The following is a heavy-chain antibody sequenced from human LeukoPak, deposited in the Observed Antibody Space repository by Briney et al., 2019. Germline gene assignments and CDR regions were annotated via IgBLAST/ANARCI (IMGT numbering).Heavy chain of an antibody. CDR2: ISGSGGST. Sequence: GGSLRPSCAASGFTFSSYEMNWVRQAPGKGLEWVSAISGSGGSTYYADSVKGRFTISRDNSKNTLYLQMNSLRAEDTAVYYCAKDGSSGFDYWGQGTLVTVSS. CDR1: GFTFSSYE. J-gene: IGHJ4*02. V-gene: IGHV3-23*01. D-gene: IGHD6-19*01. CDR3: AKDGSSGFDY.